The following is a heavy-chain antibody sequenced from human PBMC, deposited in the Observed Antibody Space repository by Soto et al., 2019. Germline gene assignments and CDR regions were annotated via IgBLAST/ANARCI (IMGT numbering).Heavy chain of an antibody. CDR1: GFAFSTDG. CDR3: AKDFGAWSDS. Sequence: QVHLVESGGGVVQPGRSLTISCVGSGFAFSTDGMHWVRQAPAKGLEWVALISYDGTDKYYADSVKGRFSISRDNSKQTLSLQMDSLRPEDTAVYYCAKDFGAWSDSWGQGTLVNVSS. CDR2: ISYDGTDK. V-gene: IGHV3-30*18. D-gene: IGHD6-19*01. J-gene: IGHJ5*02.